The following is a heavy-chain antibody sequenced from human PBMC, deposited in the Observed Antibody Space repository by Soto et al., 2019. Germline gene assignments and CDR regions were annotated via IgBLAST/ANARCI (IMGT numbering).Heavy chain of an antibody. CDR2: ITGSGGGT. Sequence: EVQLLESGGGLVQPGGPRRLSCAASGFTFSNYPITWVRQAPGKGLEWVSVITGSGGGTYFVASVKGRFTISRDNSENTVYLQMNSLRAEDTAVYYCAKRPLTAAGFDYWGQGTLVTVSS. V-gene: IGHV3-23*01. D-gene: IGHD6-13*01. CDR3: AKRPLTAAGFDY. J-gene: IGHJ4*02. CDR1: GFTFSNYP.